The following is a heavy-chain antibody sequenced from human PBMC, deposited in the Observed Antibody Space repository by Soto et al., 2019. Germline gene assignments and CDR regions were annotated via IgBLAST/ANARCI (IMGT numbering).Heavy chain of an antibody. V-gene: IGHV3-33*01. Sequence: PGGSLRLSCAASGFTFSSYGMHWVRQAPGKGLEWVAVIWYDGSSKYYADSVKGRFTISRDNSKNTLYLQMNSLRDEDTAVYYCARETNFDCSGGSCYWNYWGQGTLVTGSS. CDR1: GFTFSSYG. D-gene: IGHD2-15*01. CDR2: IWYDGSSK. CDR3: ARETNFDCSGGSCYWNY. J-gene: IGHJ4*02.